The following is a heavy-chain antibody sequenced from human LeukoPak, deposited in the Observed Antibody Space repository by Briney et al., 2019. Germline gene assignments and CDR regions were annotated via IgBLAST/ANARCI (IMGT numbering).Heavy chain of an antibody. CDR2: ISYDGSNK. V-gene: IGHV3-30-3*01. Sequence: GRSLRLSCAASGFTFSSYAMHWVRQAPGKGLEWVAVISYDGSNKYYADSVKGRFTISRDNSKNTLYLQMNSLRAEDTAVYYCARVNSSGWSRDYWGQGTLVTVSS. CDR1: GFTFSSYA. D-gene: IGHD6-19*01. CDR3: ARVNSSGWSRDY. J-gene: IGHJ4*02.